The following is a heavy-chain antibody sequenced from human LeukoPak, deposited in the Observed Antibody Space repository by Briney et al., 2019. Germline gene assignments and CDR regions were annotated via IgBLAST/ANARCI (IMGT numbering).Heavy chain of an antibody. J-gene: IGHJ4*02. Sequence: GGFLRLSCAASGFTFSSYAMSWVRQAPGKGLEWVSAISGSGGSTYYADSVKGRFTISRDNSKNTLYLQMNSLRAEDTAVYYCAKDNSPWLVIYYFDYWGQGTLVTVSS. D-gene: IGHD3-9*01. CDR2: ISGSGGST. CDR3: AKDNSPWLVIYYFDY. V-gene: IGHV3-23*01. CDR1: GFTFSSYA.